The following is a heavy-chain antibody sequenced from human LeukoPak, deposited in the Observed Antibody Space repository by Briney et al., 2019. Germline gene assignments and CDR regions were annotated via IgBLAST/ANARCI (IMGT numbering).Heavy chain of an antibody. CDR2: IYYSGST. J-gene: IGHJ4*02. D-gene: IGHD6-13*01. Sequence: PSETLSLTCTVSGGSLSSYYWSWIRQPPGKGLEWIGYIYYSGSTNYNPSLKSRVTISVDTSKNQFSLKLSSVTAADTAVYYCARGGIAAAGTFGYWGQGTLVTVSS. CDR1: GGSLSSYY. V-gene: IGHV4-59*01. CDR3: ARGGIAAAGTFGY.